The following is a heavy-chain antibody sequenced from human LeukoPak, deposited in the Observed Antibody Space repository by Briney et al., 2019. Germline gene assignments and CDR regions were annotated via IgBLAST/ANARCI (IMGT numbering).Heavy chain of an antibody. V-gene: IGHV3-48*01. CDR2: ISSSSSTI. J-gene: IGHJ4*02. Sequence: GGSLRLSCAASEFTFSDAWMSWVRQAPGKGLEWVSYISSSSSTIYYADSVKGRYTISRDNAKNSLYLQMNSLRAEDTAVYYCARARGDYYDSSGYFYYFDYWGQGTLVTVSS. CDR1: EFTFSDAW. D-gene: IGHD3-22*01. CDR3: ARARGDYYDSSGYFYYFDY.